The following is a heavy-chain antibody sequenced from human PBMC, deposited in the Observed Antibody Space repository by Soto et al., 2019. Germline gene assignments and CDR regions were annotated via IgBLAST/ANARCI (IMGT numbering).Heavy chain of an antibody. D-gene: IGHD6-13*01. V-gene: IGHV4-59*01. CDR3: ARVWSSSWASGDY. Sequence: WTWIRQPPGKGLEWIGYIYYSGTTNYNPSLKSRVTISVDTSKNQLSLKLSSVTAADTAVYYCARVWSSSWASGDYWGRGTLVTVSS. CDR2: IYYSGTT. J-gene: IGHJ4*02.